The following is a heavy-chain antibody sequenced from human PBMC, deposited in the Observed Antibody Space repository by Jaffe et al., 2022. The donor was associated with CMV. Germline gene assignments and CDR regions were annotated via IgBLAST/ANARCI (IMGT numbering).Heavy chain of an antibody. V-gene: IGHV3-73*01. Sequence: EVQLVESGGALVQPGGSLKLSCAASGFIFSGSAIHWVRQASGRGLEWVGRIRSETYTYATAYAASVQGRFTISRDDSKSTAYLQMNSLKIEDTAVYYCTRLEAFPGGPNDYWGQGTLVTVSS. D-gene: IGHD3-3*02. CDR2: IRSETYTYAT. J-gene: IGHJ4*02. CDR3: TRLEAFPGGPNDY. CDR1: GFIFSGSA.